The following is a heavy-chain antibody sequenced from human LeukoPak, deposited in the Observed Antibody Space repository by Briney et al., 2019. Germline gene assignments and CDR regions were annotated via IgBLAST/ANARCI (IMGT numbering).Heavy chain of an antibody. CDR2: ISGSGGGT. CDR3: AKDLGISYYYDSSGYPRSAFDI. CDR1: GFTFSSYA. V-gene: IGHV3-23*01. D-gene: IGHD3-22*01. J-gene: IGHJ3*02. Sequence: GGSLRLSCAASGFTFSSYAMSWVRQAPGKGLEWVSAISGSGGGTYYADSVKGRFTISRDNSKNTLYPQMNSLRAEDTAVYYCAKDLGISYYYDSSGYPRSAFDIWGQGTMVTVSS.